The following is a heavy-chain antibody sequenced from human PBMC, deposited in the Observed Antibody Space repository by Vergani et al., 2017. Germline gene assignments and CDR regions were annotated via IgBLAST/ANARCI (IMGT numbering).Heavy chain of an antibody. CDR1: GDSLSSNNC. J-gene: IGHJ4*02. D-gene: IGHD2-2*02. CDR3: ATIGYRRWGYYFDY. Sequence: QVQLQESGPGLVKPPGTLSLTCAVSGDSLSSNNCWTWVRQPPGKGLEWIGEICHTEDTKYSPSLKSRVTVSVDESRNLFSLRLNSVTAADTAVYYCATIGYRRWGYYFDYWGQGTLVTVSS. CDR2: ICHTEDT. V-gene: IGHV4-4*03.